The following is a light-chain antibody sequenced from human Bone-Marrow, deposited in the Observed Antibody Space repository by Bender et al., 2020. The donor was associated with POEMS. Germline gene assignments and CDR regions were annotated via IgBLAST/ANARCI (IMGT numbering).Light chain of an antibody. CDR1: NSNIGVNA. Sequence: QSVLTQPPSASGTPGQRVTISCSGSNSNIGVNAVSWYQQLPGTAPKLLIETNNQRPSGVPDRFSGSRSGTSASLAISGLQSEDEADYYCAAWDDSLNGVVFGGGTKLTVL. V-gene: IGLV1-44*01. CDR2: TNN. J-gene: IGLJ2*01. CDR3: AAWDDSLNGVV.